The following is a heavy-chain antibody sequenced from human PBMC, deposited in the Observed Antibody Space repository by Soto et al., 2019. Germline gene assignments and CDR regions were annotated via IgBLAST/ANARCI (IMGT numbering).Heavy chain of an antibody. Sequence: ASVKVSCKASGYTFTNYAMHWVRQAPGQRLEWMGWINAAICNTKYSQKFQGSVTITRDTSANTAYMELSSLRSEDTAVYYCARRNVYGSGSYSFDYWGQGTLVTVSS. CDR3: ARRNVYGSGSYSFDY. CDR2: INAAICNT. J-gene: IGHJ4*02. D-gene: IGHD3-10*01. CDR1: GYTFTNYA. V-gene: IGHV1-3*01.